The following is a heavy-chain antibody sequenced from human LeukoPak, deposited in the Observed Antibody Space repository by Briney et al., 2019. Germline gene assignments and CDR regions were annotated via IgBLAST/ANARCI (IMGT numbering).Heavy chain of an antibody. CDR3: AKIFHTDGYYLGEHLFDA. J-gene: IGHJ5*02. D-gene: IGHD3-22*01. CDR2: ISGSGGST. CDR1: GFTFNNYA. V-gene: IGHV3-23*01. Sequence: GGSLRLSCAASGFTFNNYAMSWVRQAPGKGSEWLSAISGSGGSTTDADSVNCRVTSSRDNSKSPLYLKMNSLRAEDTAIYYCAKIFHTDGYYLGEHLFDAWGQGTLVTVSS.